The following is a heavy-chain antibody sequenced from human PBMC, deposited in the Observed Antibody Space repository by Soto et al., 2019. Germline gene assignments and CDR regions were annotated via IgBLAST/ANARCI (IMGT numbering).Heavy chain of an antibody. CDR3: ARDRHYGSGSYYYYYYMDV. V-gene: IGHV6-1*01. Sequence: SQTLSLTCAISGDSVSSNSAAWNWIRQSPSRGLEWLGRTYYRSKWYNDYAVSVKSRITINPDTSKNQFSLQLNSVTPEDTAVYYCARDRHYGSGSYYYYYYMDVWGKGTTVTVSS. CDR1: GDSVSSNSAA. CDR2: TYYRSKWYN. J-gene: IGHJ6*03. D-gene: IGHD3-10*01.